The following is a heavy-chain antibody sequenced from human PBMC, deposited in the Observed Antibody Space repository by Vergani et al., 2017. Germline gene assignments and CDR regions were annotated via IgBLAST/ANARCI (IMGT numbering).Heavy chain of an antibody. V-gene: IGHV3-30-3*01. CDR3: ARGASGDYVSSFDY. J-gene: IGHJ4*02. CDR2: ISYDGSNK. CDR1: GFTFSSYA. D-gene: IGHD4-17*01. Sequence: QVQLVESGGGVVQPGRSLRLSCAASGFTFSSYAMHWVRQAPGKGLEWVAVISYDGSNKYYADSVKSRFTISRDNSKNTLYLQMNSLRAEDTAVYYCARGASGDYVSSFDYWGQGTLVTVSS.